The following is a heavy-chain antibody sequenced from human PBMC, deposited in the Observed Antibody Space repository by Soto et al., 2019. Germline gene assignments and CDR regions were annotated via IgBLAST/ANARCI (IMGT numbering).Heavy chain of an antibody. Sequence: GGSLRLSCAASGFTFSSYGMHWVRQAPGKGLEWVAVIWYDGSNKYYADSVKGRFTISRDNSKNTLYLQMNSLRAEDTAVYYCARESDYSKSCFDPWGQGTLVTVSS. CDR3: ARESDYSKSCFDP. J-gene: IGHJ5*02. V-gene: IGHV3-33*01. CDR1: GFTFSSYG. D-gene: IGHD4-4*01. CDR2: IWYDGSNK.